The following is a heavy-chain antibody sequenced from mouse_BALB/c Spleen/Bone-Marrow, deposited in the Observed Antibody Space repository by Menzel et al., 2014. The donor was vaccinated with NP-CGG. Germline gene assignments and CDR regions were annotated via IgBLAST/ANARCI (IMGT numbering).Heavy chain of an antibody. CDR1: GFTFNSYG. J-gene: IGHJ3*01. Sequence: EVKPMESGGGLVKSGGSLKLSCAASGFTFNSYGMSWVRQTPEKRLEWVATISGGGRYTFYPDSVKGRFTISRDNAKNNLYLQLSSLRSEDTALYYCARHAYYDQTEVSFVYWGQGTLVTVSA. D-gene: IGHD2-4*01. CDR3: ARHAYYDQTEVSFVY. CDR2: ISGGGRYT. V-gene: IGHV5-9-2*01.